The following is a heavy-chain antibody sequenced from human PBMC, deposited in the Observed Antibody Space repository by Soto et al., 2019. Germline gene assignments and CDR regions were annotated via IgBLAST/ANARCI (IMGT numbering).Heavy chain of an antibody. J-gene: IGHJ6*02. D-gene: IGHD3-10*01. CDR3: AQGDYYYGSGCPYYGMYL. CDR1: GFTFSTYA. Sequence: QVQVVESGGGVVQHGRSLRLSCAASGFTFSTYAMHWVRQAPGKGLEWVAVISDDGSNKYYADSVKGRFTISRDSSKNTLFLELNSLIPEDTPVYYCAQGDYYYGSGCPYYGMYLWGQGTTVTVSS. V-gene: IGHV3-30*18. CDR2: ISDDGSNK.